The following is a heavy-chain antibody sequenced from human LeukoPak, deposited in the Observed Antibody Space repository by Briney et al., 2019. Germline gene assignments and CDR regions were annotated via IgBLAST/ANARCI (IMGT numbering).Heavy chain of an antibody. CDR1: GGSISSDDYY. D-gene: IGHD4-17*01. V-gene: IGHV4-61*02. CDR2: VYTTGST. J-gene: IGHJ4*02. CDR3: ARAHYGDYARLGY. Sequence: PSETLSLTCSVSGGSISSDDYYWTWIRQPAGKGLEWIGRVYTTGSTNFNPSLKSRVSISLDTSQNQFSLKVSTVTAADTAVYYCARAHYGDYARLGYWGQGTLVTVSS.